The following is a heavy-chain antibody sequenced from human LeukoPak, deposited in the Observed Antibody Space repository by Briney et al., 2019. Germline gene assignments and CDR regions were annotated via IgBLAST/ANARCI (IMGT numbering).Heavy chain of an antibody. CDR3: AKDYGPLSSY. D-gene: IGHD4-17*01. V-gene: IGHV3-23*01. Sequence: GGSLRLSCAASGFTFSSSAMSWVRQAPGEGLEWVSAISGSGGSTYYADSVKGRFTISRDNSKNTLYLQMSSPRAEDTALYYCAKDYGPLSSYWGQGTLVTVSS. CDR1: GFTFSSSA. CDR2: ISGSGGST. J-gene: IGHJ4*02.